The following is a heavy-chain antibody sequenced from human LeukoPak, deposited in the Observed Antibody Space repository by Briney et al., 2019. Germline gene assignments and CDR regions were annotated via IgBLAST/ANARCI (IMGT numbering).Heavy chain of an antibody. D-gene: IGHD7-27*01. CDR1: GYTFTSYD. CDR2: MSPASGNT. J-gene: IGHJ4*02. V-gene: IGHV1-8*01. CDR3: ARGPPNWGFDS. Sequence: GESLKVSCKASGYTFTSYDLNWVRRATGQGLEWMGWMSPASGNTGYAQEFQGRVTMTRDTSVSTAYMELNSLRSEDTAVYYCARGPPNWGFDSWGQGTLVTVSS.